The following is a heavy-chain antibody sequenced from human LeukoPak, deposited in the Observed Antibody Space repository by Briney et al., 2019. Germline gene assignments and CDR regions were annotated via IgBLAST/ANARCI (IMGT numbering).Heavy chain of an antibody. V-gene: IGHV3-7*01. Sequence: PGGSLRLSCAASGFTFSNAWMSWVRQAPGKGLEWVANIKQDGSEKYYVDSVKGRFTISRDNAKNSLYLQMNSLRAEDTAVYYCAREGSGYSYDTDYYYYYMDVWGKGTTVTVSS. CDR3: AREGSGYSYDTDYYYYYMDV. CDR1: GFTFSNAW. D-gene: IGHD5-18*01. CDR2: IKQDGSEK. J-gene: IGHJ6*03.